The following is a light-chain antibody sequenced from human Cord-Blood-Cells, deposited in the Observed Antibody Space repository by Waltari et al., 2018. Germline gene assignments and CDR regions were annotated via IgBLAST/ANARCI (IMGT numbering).Light chain of an antibody. Sequence: QSALTQPASVSGSPGQSITISCTGTSSDVGSYNLVSWYQQHPGKAPKLMIYEGSKRPSGVSNRFSGSNSGNTATLTISRVEAGDEADYYCQVWDSSSDHPWVFGGGTKLTVL. V-gene: IGLV2-14*02. J-gene: IGLJ3*02. CDR2: EGS. CDR1: SSDVGSYNL. CDR3: QVWDSSSDHPWV.